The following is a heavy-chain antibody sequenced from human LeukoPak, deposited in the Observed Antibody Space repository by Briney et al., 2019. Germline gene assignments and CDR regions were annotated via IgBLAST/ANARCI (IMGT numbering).Heavy chain of an antibody. Sequence: ASVKVSCKTSGDTFSTYSISWLRQAPGQGLEWMGGIIPIFRSADYAQKFQGRVTITADESTSTAYMELSSLTSDDTAVYYCARDRAAVGISRWFDSWGQGTLVIVSS. J-gene: IGHJ5*01. CDR1: GDTFSTYS. D-gene: IGHD6-13*01. CDR2: IIPIFRSA. CDR3: ARDRAAVGISRWFDS. V-gene: IGHV1-69*01.